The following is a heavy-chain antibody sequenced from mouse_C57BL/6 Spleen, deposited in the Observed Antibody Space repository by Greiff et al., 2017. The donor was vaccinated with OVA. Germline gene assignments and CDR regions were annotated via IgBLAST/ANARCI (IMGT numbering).Heavy chain of an antibody. J-gene: IGHJ4*01. D-gene: IGHD1-1*01. CDR3: ARSTYYGSSPYAMDY. Sequence: QVQLQQSGPELVKPGASVKISCKASGYSFTSYYIPWVKQRPGQGLEWIGWIYPGSGNTKYNEKFKGKATLTADPSSSTAYMQLSSLTSEDSAVYYGARSTYYGSSPYAMDYWGQGTSVTVSS. CDR2: IYPGSGNT. CDR1: GYSFTSYY. V-gene: IGHV1-66*01.